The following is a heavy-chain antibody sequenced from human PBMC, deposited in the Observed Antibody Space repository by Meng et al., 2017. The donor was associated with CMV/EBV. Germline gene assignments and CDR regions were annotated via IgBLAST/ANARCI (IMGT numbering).Heavy chain of an antibody. CDR2: INRNRGGT. CDR1: EYTFTSYE. Sequence: ASEYTFTSYERHWVRQAPGRGVGWMGRINRNRGGTKYAQKFQGWVTMTRDTSISTAYMELSRLKSEDTAVYYCARAQDSSSSGDFDYWGQGTLVTVSS. D-gene: IGHD6-6*01. V-gene: IGHV1-2*04. CDR3: ARAQDSSSSGDFDY. J-gene: IGHJ4*02.